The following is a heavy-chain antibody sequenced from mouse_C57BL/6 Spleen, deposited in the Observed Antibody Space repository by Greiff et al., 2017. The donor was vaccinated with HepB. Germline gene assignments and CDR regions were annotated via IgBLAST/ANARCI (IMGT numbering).Heavy chain of an antibody. Sequence: QVQLQQPGAELVKPGASVKLSCKASGYTFTSYWMQWVKQRPGQGLEWIGEIDPSDSYTNYNQKFKGKATLTVDTSSSTAYTQLSSLTSEDSAVYYCARDYRGYFDVWGTGTTVTVSS. CDR3: ARDYRGYFDV. D-gene: IGHD2-14*01. CDR2: IDPSDSYT. J-gene: IGHJ1*03. V-gene: IGHV1-50*01. CDR1: GYTFTSYW.